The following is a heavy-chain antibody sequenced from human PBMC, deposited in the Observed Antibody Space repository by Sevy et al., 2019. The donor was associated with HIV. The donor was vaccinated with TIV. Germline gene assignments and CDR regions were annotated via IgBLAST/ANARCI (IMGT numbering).Heavy chain of an antibody. CDR3: AKGYDFWSGYYSFDY. CDR1: GFTFSSYA. CDR2: ISGSGGST. J-gene: IGHJ4*02. D-gene: IGHD3-3*01. V-gene: IGHV3-23*01. Sequence: GGSPRLSCAASGFTFSSYAMSWVRQAPGKGLEWVSAISGSGGSTYYADSVKGRFTISRDNSKNTLYLQMNSLRAEDTAVYYCAKGYDFWSGYYSFDYWGQGTLVTVSS.